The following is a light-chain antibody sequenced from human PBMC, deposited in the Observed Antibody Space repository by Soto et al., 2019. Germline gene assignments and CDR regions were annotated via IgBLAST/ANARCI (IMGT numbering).Light chain of an antibody. J-gene: IGLJ1*01. CDR1: SSNIGAHFD. Sequence: QAVVTQPPSVSGAPGQRVTISCTGTSSNIGAHFDVHWYQQLPGAAPKLLIYGTSSRPSGVPDRFSGSKSGTSASLAITGLQAEDEADYYCQSYDSSLSGYVFGTGTQLTVL. CDR2: GTS. CDR3: QSYDSSLSGYV. V-gene: IGLV1-40*01.